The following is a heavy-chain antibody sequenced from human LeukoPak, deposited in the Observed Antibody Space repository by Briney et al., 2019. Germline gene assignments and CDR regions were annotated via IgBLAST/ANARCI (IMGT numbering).Heavy chain of an antibody. D-gene: IGHD2-8*01. CDR1: GFTFSSYW. J-gene: IGHJ4*02. CDR3: ARDPRGPTGYDTITRDTFDY. Sequence: PGGSLRLSCAGSGFTFSSYWMHWVRQAPGKGLEGVAVIFYDGSTKYYADSVKGRFTISRDNSENTLFLQMDSLRTGDTALYYCARDPRGPTGYDTITRDTFDYWGQGTLVTVSS. CDR2: IFYDGSTK. V-gene: IGHV3-30*03.